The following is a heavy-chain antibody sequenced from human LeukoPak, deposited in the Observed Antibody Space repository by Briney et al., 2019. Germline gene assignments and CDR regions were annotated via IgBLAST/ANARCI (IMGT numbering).Heavy chain of an antibody. CDR3: ARVPDIVATTYYYYGMDV. CDR2: IIPIFGTA. V-gene: IGHV1-69*13. D-gene: IGHD5-12*01. CDR1: GGTFISYA. Sequence: SVKVSCKASGGTFISYAISWVRQAPGQGLEWMGGIIPIFGTANYALKFQGRVTITADESTSTAYMELSSLRSEDTAVYYCARVPDIVATTYYYYGMDVWGQGTTVTVSS. J-gene: IGHJ6*02.